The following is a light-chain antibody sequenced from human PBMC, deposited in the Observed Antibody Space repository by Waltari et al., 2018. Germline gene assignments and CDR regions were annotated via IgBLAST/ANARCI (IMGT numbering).Light chain of an antibody. CDR3: TSYASSSTLV. CDR1: SSAVGGYNF. CDR2: DVG. J-gene: IGLJ2*01. Sequence: SALTQPASVSGSPGPSITISCTGISSAVGGYNFVSWYQQHPGKAHKVMIYDVGYRPSGVSSLFSGSKSGNTASLTISGLQAEDEADYYCTSYASSSTLVFGGGTKLTVL. V-gene: IGLV2-14*03.